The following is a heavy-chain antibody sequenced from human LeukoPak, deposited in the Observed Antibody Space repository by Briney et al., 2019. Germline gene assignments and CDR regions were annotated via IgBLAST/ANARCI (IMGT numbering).Heavy chain of an antibody. Sequence: GGSLRLSCAASGVTFSSYERNWVRQAPGKGLEWVSYISSSGSTIYYADSVKGRFTISRDNAKNSLHLQTNSLRAEDTAVSYSAEPGITMIGGVWGKGTTVTTSS. V-gene: IGHV3-48*03. CDR1: GVTFSSYE. J-gene: IGHJ6*04. D-gene: IGHD3-10*02. CDR3: AEPGITMIGGV. CDR2: ISSSGSTI.